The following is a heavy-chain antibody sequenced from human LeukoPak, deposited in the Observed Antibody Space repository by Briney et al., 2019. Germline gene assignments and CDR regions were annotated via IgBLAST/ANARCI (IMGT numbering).Heavy chain of an antibody. CDR3: ARERSAKVLLWFGDAFDI. V-gene: IGHV1-8*02. CDR1: GYTFTSYD. J-gene: IGHJ3*02. Sequence: ASVKVSCKASGYTFTSYDINWVRQATGQGLEWMGWMNPNSGNTGYAQKLQGRVTMTTDTSTSTAYMELRSLRSDDTAVYYCARERSAKVLLWFGDAFDIWGQGTMVTVSS. CDR2: MNPNSGNT. D-gene: IGHD3-10*01.